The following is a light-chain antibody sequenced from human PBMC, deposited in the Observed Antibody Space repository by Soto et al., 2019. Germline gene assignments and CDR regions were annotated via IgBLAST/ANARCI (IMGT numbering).Light chain of an antibody. J-gene: IGKJ4*01. CDR1: QSISSY. CDR3: QQRANGAVT. CDR2: DAS. V-gene: IGKV3-11*01. Sequence: IVLTQSPATLSLSPRERATLSCRASQSISSYLAWYQQKPGQAPRLLIYDASNRATGIPARFSGGGSGTDFTLTISSLEPEDFAVYYCQQRANGAVTFGGGTKVDIK.